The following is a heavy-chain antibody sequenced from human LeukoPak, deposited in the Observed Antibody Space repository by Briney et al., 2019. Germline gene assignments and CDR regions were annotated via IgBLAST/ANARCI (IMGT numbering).Heavy chain of an antibody. V-gene: IGHV4-31*11. D-gene: IGHD3-22*01. CDR3: ARQTMIVVADRRDDAFDI. CDR2: IYYSGST. Sequence: SEALSLTCAVSGGSISSGGYYWSWIRQHPGKGLEWIGYIYYSGSTYYNPSLKSRVTISVDASKNQFSLKLSSVTAADTAVYYCARQTMIVVADRRDDAFDIWGQGTMVTVSS. CDR1: GGSISSGGYY. J-gene: IGHJ3*02.